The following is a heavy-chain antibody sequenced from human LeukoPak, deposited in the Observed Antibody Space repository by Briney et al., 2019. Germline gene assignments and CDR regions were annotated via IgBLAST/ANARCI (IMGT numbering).Heavy chain of an antibody. V-gene: IGHV6-1*01. CDR1: GDSVSSNSAT. CDR2: TYYRSKWYN. Sequence: SQTLSLTCAISGDSVSSNSATWTWIRQSPSRGLEWLGRTYYRSKWYNDYAQSVKSRITFSPDTSKNQFSLHLNSVTPADTAVYYCARAPNWNYADFAFDIWGQGTMITVSS. J-gene: IGHJ3*02. CDR3: ARAPNWNYADFAFDI. D-gene: IGHD1-7*01.